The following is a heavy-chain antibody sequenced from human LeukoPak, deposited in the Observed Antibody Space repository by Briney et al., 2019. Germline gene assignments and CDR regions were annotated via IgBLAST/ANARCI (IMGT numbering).Heavy chain of an antibody. V-gene: IGHV3-43D*03. CDR3: AKDMGEAYYYDSSGYKRDYYGMDV. J-gene: IGHJ6*02. CDR1: GFTVDDYA. Sequence: GGSLRLSCAAAGFTVDDYAMHWVRQAPGKGLEWVSLISWDGGSTYYADSVKGRFTISRDNSKNSLYLQMNSLRAEDTALYYCAKDMGEAYYYDSSGYKRDYYGMDVWGQGTTVTVSS. D-gene: IGHD3-22*01. CDR2: ISWDGGST.